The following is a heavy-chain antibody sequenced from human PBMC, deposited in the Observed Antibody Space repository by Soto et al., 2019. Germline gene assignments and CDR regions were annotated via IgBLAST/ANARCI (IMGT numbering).Heavy chain of an antibody. CDR3: ARGIHNNYGVTPAY. J-gene: IGHJ4*02. CDR1: GFTLSDYY. V-gene: IGHV3-11*05. D-gene: IGHD2-8*01. CDR2: ISGSSSDT. Sequence: GGPLRLSCAAFGFTLSDYYMSWIRQAPGRGLEWVSYISGSSSDTHYADSVKGRFTISRDNAKNSLYLQMNSLRAEDSAVYYCARGIHNNYGVTPAYWGQGTLVTVSS.